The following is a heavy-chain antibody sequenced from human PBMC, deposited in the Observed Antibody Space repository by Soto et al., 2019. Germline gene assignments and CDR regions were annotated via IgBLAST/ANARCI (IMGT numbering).Heavy chain of an antibody. Sequence: QVQLVESGGGVVQPGRSLRLSCAASGFTFSSYGMHWVRQAPGKGLEWVAVISYDGSNKYYADSVKGRFTISRDNSKNTLYLQMNSLRAEDTAVYYCAKVGIGRIDYYYYGMDVWGQGTTVTVSS. CDR1: GFTFSSYG. CDR3: AKVGIGRIDYYYYGMDV. CDR2: ISYDGSNK. V-gene: IGHV3-30*18. D-gene: IGHD2-15*01. J-gene: IGHJ6*02.